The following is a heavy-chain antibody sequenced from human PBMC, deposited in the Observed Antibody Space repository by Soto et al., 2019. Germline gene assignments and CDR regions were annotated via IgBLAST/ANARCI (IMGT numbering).Heavy chain of an antibody. J-gene: IGHJ4*02. CDR3: TTGGARGAVAGTANY. V-gene: IGHV3-15*01. CDR2: IKSKTDGGTT. Sequence: EVQLVESGGGLVKPGGSLRRSCAASGFTFSNAWMSWVRQAPGKGLEWVGRIKSKTDGGTTDYAAPVKGRFTISRDDSKNTLYLHMNSLKTEDTAVYYCTTGGARGAVAGTANYWGQGTLVTVSS. D-gene: IGHD6-19*01. CDR1: GFTFSNAW.